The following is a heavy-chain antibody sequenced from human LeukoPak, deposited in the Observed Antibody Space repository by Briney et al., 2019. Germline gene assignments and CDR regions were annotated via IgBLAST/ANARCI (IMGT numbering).Heavy chain of an antibody. D-gene: IGHD2/OR15-2a*01. CDR1: GFTVSSNY. CDR2: IYSGGST. J-gene: IGHJ5*02. V-gene: IGHV3-53*01. CDR3: AKDLSLQGFDP. Sequence: GGSLRLSCAASGFTVSSNYMSWVRQAPGKGLEWVSIIYSGGSTYYADSVKGRFTISRDNSKNTLYLQMNSLRAEDTAVYYCAKDLSLQGFDPWGQGTLVTVSS.